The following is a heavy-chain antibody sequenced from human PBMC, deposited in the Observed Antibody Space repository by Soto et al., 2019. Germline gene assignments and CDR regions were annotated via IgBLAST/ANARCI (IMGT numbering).Heavy chain of an antibody. CDR3: AKLGSGYYTGLYFDY. V-gene: IGHV3-7*03. J-gene: IGHJ4*02. D-gene: IGHD3-3*01. Sequence: PGGSLRLSCAASGFTFGAYWMSWVRQPPGKGLEWVAHMKKDGSERYYVDSVTGRFTVSRDNTKNSLYLQMNSLRAEDTAVYYCAKLGSGYYTGLYFDYWGPGTLVTVSS. CDR2: MKKDGSER. CDR1: GFTFGAYW.